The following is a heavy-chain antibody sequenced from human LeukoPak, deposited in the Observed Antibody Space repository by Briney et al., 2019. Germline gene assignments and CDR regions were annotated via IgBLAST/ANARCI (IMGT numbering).Heavy chain of an antibody. CDR3: AKVIGIAAAGTGSGYYYYGMDV. V-gene: IGHV3-23*01. CDR1: GFTFSSYA. CDR2: ISGSGGST. J-gene: IGHJ6*02. Sequence: GRSLRLSCAASGFTFSSYAMNWVRQAPGKGLEWVSTISGSGGSTYYADSVKGRFTISRDNSKNTLYLQMNSLRAEDTAVYYCAKVIGIAAAGTGSGYYYYGMDVWGQGTTVTVSS. D-gene: IGHD6-13*01.